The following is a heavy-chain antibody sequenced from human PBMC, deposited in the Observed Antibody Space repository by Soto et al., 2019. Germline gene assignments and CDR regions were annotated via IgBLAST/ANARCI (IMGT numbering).Heavy chain of an antibody. D-gene: IGHD3-22*01. V-gene: IGHV3-15*01. CDR1: GFTFSNAW. J-gene: IGHJ4*02. CDR2: IKSKTDGRTT. Sequence: GGSLRLSCAASGFTFSNAWMSWVRQAPGKGLEWVGRIKSKTDGRTTDYAAPVKGRFTISRDDSKNTLYLQMNSLKTEDTAVYYCTTHEQDYYDSSGYYCFDYWGQGTLVTVSS. CDR3: TTHEQDYYDSSGYYCFDY.